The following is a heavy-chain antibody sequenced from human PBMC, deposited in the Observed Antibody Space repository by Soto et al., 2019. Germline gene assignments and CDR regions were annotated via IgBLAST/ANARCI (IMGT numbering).Heavy chain of an antibody. CDR3: AKDRYGQVADYVDY. CDR1: GFTFSDYA. CDR2: ISVSGGNT. J-gene: IGHJ4*02. D-gene: IGHD6-19*01. Sequence: EVHLLESGGDLAQPGGYLRLSCAASGFTFSDYAMTWVRQAPGKGLEWVSAISVSGGNTYYADSVKGRFTISRDNARNTLYLEMNSLRAEDTAVYYCAKDRYGQVADYVDYWGLGTLVTVSS. V-gene: IGHV3-23*01.